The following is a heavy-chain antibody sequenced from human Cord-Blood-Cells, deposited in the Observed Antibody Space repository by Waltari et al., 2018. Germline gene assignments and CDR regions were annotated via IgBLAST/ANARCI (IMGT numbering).Heavy chain of an antibody. V-gene: IGHV1-46*01. CDR2: INPSGGST. Sequence: QVQLVQSGAEVKKPGASVKVSCQASGYTFTSYYMHWVRQAPGQGLEWMGIINPSGGSTSYAQKFQGRVTMTRDTSTSTVYMELSSLRSEDTAVYYCARDRGPNDAFDIWGQGTMVTVSS. CDR3: ARDRGPNDAFDI. CDR1: GYTFTSYY. D-gene: IGHD3-10*01. J-gene: IGHJ3*02.